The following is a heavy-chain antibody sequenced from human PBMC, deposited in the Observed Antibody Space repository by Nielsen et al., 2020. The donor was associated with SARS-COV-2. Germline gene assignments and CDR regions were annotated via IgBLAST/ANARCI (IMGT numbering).Heavy chain of an antibody. CDR1: GFTFSGSA. J-gene: IGHJ4*02. CDR2: IRSYANEYAT. Sequence: GESLKISCVASGFTFSGSAMHWARQASGKGLEWVGRIRSYANEYATAYAASVKGRFTISRDDSKNTAYLQMNGLKSEDTAVYYCSSPTVAYWGQGTLVTVSS. CDR3: SSPTVAY. D-gene: IGHD4-23*01. V-gene: IGHV3-73*01.